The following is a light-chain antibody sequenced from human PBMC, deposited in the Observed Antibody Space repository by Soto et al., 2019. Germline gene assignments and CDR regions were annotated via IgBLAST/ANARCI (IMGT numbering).Light chain of an antibody. CDR1: QSVTSSY. V-gene: IGKV3-20*01. J-gene: IGKJ1*01. Sequence: EIVLTQSPDTLSLSPGERATLSCRASQSVTSSYLAWYQHKPGQAPRLLIYDASLRATGIPDRFSGSASGTDFSLTISRLEPEDFAVYYCQQHGFSPRTFGPGTRVEIK. CDR3: QQHGFSPRT. CDR2: DAS.